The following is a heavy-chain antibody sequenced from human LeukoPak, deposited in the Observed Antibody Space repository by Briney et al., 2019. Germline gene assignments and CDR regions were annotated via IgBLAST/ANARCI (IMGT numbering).Heavy chain of an antibody. CDR1: GFTFSSYG. CDR2: ISYDGSNK. V-gene: IGHV3-30*03. Sequence: PGRSLRLSCAASGFTFSSYGMHWVRQAPGKGLEWVAVISYDGSNKYYADSVKGRFTISRDNSKNTLYLQMNSLRAEDTAVYYCARETCSSTSCHVDYWGQGTLVTVSS. D-gene: IGHD2-2*01. J-gene: IGHJ4*02. CDR3: ARETCSSTSCHVDY.